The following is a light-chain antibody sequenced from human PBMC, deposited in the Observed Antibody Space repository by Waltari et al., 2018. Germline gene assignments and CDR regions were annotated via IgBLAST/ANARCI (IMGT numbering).Light chain of an antibody. Sequence: QSALTQPRSVSGSPGQSVTIACTGSSNDVGGYAFVFCYQLHPGKAPKLIIYDVTKRPARVPDRCPCSKSANTASLTISGLQSEDEADYYCCSSIGATSDWVCGGGTRVTVL. CDR3: CSSIGATSDWV. CDR2: DVT. J-gene: IGLJ3*02. CDR1: SNDVGGYAF. V-gene: IGLV2-11*01.